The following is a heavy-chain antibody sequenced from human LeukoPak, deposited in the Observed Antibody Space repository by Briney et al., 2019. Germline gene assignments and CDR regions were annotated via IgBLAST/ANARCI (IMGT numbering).Heavy chain of an antibody. J-gene: IGHJ5*02. CDR2: INPGNGDT. D-gene: IGHD3-3*01. V-gene: IGHV1-2*02. Sequence: ASVKVSCKASGYTFTGHYLHWVRQAPGQGLEWMGWINPGNGDTNYAPRFQGRVAIARDTSITTVYLDLTGLESNDTPLYYCARSPTVLRCLDLWGPGTLVTVS. CDR3: ARSPTVLRCLDL. CDR1: GYTFTGHY.